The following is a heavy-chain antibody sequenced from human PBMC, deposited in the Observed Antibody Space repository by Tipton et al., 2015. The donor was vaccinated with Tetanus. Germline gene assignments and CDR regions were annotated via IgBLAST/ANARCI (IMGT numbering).Heavy chain of an antibody. CDR3: ARHPTHYNWNYCFDY. CDR1: GYIFGTYW. D-gene: IGHD1-7*01. Sequence: QLVQSGAEVKKPGESLKISCQVSGYIFGTYWIGWVRQTPGKGLEWMGLIYPGDSHTKYSTSFQGQVTISVDMSTNTAYLQWTSLKASDTAMYYCARHPTHYNWNYCFDYWGQGTLVTVSS. V-gene: IGHV5-51*01. CDR2: IYPGDSHT. J-gene: IGHJ4*02.